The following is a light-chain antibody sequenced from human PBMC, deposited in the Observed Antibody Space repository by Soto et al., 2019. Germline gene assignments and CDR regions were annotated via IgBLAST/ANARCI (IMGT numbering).Light chain of an antibody. Sequence: EIVLTQSPATLAFSPGEIATLTFRASHSVSNFLAWYQQKPGQAPRLLIYGASTRATAIPARFSGSGSGTEFTLTISSLQSEDFAEYHCQPSNNWPQTFGQGTKVDIK. V-gene: IGKV3-15*01. J-gene: IGKJ1*01. CDR2: GAS. CDR1: HSVSNF. CDR3: QPSNNWPQT.